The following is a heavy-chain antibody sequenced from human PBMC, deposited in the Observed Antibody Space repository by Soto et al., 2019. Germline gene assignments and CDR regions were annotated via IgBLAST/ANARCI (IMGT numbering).Heavy chain of an antibody. V-gene: IGHV4-31*03. Sequence: PSETLSLTCTVSGGSISSGGYYWSWIRQHPGKGLEWIGYIYYSGSTYYNPSLKSRVTISVDTSKNQFSLKLSSVTAADTAVYYCTRGSTVTTADAFDIWGQGTMVTVSS. CDR2: IYYSGST. CDR3: TRGSTVTTADAFDI. D-gene: IGHD4-17*01. CDR1: GGSISSGGYY. J-gene: IGHJ3*02.